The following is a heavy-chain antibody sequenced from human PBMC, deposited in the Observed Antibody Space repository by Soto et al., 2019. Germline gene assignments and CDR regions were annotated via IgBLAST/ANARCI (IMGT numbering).Heavy chain of an antibody. Sequence: GGSLRLSCAASGFTVSSNYMSWVRQAPGKGLEWVSVIYSGGSTYHADSVKGRFTISRDNSKSTLYLQMNSLRAEDTAVYYCARGNIAAAGELDYCGQGTLVTVSS. CDR3: ARGNIAAAGELDY. CDR1: GFTVSSNY. D-gene: IGHD6-13*01. V-gene: IGHV3-53*01. J-gene: IGHJ4*02. CDR2: IYSGGST.